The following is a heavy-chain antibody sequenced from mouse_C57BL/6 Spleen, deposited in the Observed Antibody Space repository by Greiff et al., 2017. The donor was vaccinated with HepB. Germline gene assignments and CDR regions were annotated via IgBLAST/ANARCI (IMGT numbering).Heavy chain of an antibody. J-gene: IGHJ3*01. D-gene: IGHD2-5*01. CDR3: ARAPYYSNFSWFAY. CDR2: IDPSDSET. CDR1: GYTFTSYW. V-gene: IGHV1-52*01. Sequence: VQLQQPGAELVRPGSSVKLSCKASGYTFTSYWMHWVKQRPIQGLEWIGNIDPSDSETHYNQKFKDKATLTVDKSSSTAYMQLSSLTSEDSAVYYCARAPYYSNFSWFAYWGQGTLVTVSA.